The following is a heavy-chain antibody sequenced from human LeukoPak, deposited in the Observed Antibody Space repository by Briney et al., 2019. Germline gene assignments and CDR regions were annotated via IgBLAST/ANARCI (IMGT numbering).Heavy chain of an antibody. J-gene: IGHJ4*02. Sequence: ASVKVSCKASGYTFTSYGISWVRQAPGRGLEWMGWINPNSGGTNYAQKFQGRVTMTRDTSISTAYMELSRLRSDDTAVYYCARDLVGHYYDSSGYYGGMDYWGQGTLVTVSS. V-gene: IGHV1-2*02. CDR1: GYTFTSYG. D-gene: IGHD3-22*01. CDR3: ARDLVGHYYDSSGYYGGMDY. CDR2: INPNSGGT.